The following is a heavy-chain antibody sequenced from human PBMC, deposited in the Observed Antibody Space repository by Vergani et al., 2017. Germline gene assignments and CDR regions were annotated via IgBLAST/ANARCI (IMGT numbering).Heavy chain of an antibody. D-gene: IGHD2-2*02. Sequence: QVQLQESGPGLVKPPGTLSLTCAVSGDSISSNNCWTWVRQPPGKGLEWIGEICHTEDNKYSPSLKSRVTVSVDESRNLFSLRLNSVTAADTAVYYCATIGYRPWGYYFGYLGQGILVTGSS. CDR1: GDSISSNNC. V-gene: IGHV4-4*03. CDR2: ICHTEDN. CDR3: ATIGYRPWGYYFGY. J-gene: IGHJ4*03.